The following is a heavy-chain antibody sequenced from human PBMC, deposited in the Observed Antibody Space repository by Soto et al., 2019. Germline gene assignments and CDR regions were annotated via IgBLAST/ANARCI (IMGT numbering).Heavy chain of an antibody. J-gene: IGHJ5*01. CDR3: VRDREGLGGRRFDF. CDR2: IYFSGST. D-gene: IGHD3-16*01. CDR1: GDSLSSGNYH. V-gene: IGHV4-30-4*01. Sequence: QVQLQESGPGLVKPSQTLSLTCTVSGDSLSSGNYHWSWIRQPPGKGLEWIGYIYFSGSTSYNPSLQSRLTMSVDTSKNQFSLRLDSVTAADTAVYYCVRDREGLGGRRFDFWGQGTLVTVSS.